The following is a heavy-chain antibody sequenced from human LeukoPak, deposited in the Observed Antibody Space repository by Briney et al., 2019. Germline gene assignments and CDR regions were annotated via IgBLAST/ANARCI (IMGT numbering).Heavy chain of an antibody. CDR3: VRDMVILQS. V-gene: IGHV3-7*04. J-gene: IGHJ1*01. D-gene: IGHD3-22*01. Sequence: PGTSLRLSCAASGFSFSDHGMHWVRQAPGKGLEWVANIKQDGSEKYYVDSVKGRFTISRDNAKKSLYLQMNSLRAEDTAVYYCVRDMVILQSWGQGTLVTVSS. CDR1: GFSFSDHG. CDR2: IKQDGSEK.